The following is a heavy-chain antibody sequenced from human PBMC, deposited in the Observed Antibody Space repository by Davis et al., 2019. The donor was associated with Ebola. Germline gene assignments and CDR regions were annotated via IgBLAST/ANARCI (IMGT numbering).Heavy chain of an antibody. V-gene: IGHV3-74*01. D-gene: IGHD6-6*01. CDR3: ARAKYYGRDV. CDR2: INNDGSIT. Sequence: PGGSLRLSCAASGFTFSRYWMHWVRQAPGKGLVWVSLINNDGSITTYADSVKGRFTISRDNAKNTLYLQMNTLRAEDTAVYYCARAKYYGRDVWGKGTTVTVSS. CDR1: GFTFSRYW. J-gene: IGHJ6*04.